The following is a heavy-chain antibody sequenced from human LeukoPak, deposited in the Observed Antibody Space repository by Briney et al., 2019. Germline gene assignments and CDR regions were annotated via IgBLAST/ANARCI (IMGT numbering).Heavy chain of an antibody. CDR3: AKDGSITAAGGFDP. V-gene: IGHV3-30*18. J-gene: IGHJ5*02. CDR2: MSYDGSNK. CDR1: GFRFSSYG. D-gene: IGHD6-13*01. Sequence: PGGSLRLSCAASGFRFSSYGMHWVRQAPGKGLEWVAVMSYDGSNKYYADSVKGRFTISRDKSKNTLDLQMNSLRAEDTAVYYCAKDGSITAAGGFDPWGQGTLVTVSS.